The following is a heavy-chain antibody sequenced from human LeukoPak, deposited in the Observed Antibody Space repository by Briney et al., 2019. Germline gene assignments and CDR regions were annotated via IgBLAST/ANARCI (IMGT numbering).Heavy chain of an antibody. Sequence: ASVKVSCKASGGTFSSCAISWVRQAPGQGLEWMGWISAYNGNTSYAQKLQGRVTMTTDTSTSTAYMELRSLRSDDTAVYYCARMGDILTGYYTAYFDYWGQGTLVTASS. D-gene: IGHD3-9*01. CDR2: ISAYNGNT. V-gene: IGHV1-18*01. CDR3: ARMGDILTGYYTAYFDY. J-gene: IGHJ4*02. CDR1: GGTFSSCA.